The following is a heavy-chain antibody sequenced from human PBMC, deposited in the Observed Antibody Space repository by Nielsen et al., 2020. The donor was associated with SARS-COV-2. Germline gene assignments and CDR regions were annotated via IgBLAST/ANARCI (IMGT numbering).Heavy chain of an antibody. CDR1: GFTSDDYA. J-gene: IGHJ6*02. D-gene: IGHD1-26*01. Sequence: GGSLRLSCAASGFTSDDYAMHWVRQAPGKGLEWVSGISWNSGSIGYADSVKGRFTISRDNAKNSLYLQMNSLRAEDTALYYCASHSDYYYGMDVWGQGTTVTVSS. V-gene: IGHV3-9*02. CDR2: ISWNSGSI. CDR3: ASHSDYYYGMDV.